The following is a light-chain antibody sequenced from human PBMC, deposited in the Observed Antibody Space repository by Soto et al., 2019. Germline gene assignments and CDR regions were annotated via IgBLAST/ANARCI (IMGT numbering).Light chain of an antibody. Sequence: QSVLTQPASGSGSPGQSITISCTGTSSDVGGYNYVSWYQQHPGKAPKLMLYDVSNRPSGVSDRFSGSKSGNTASLTISGLQAEDEGDYYCCSYTSSSTYVFGTGTKVTVL. CDR3: CSYTSSSTYV. CDR2: DVS. CDR1: SSDVGGYNY. J-gene: IGLJ1*01. V-gene: IGLV2-14*03.